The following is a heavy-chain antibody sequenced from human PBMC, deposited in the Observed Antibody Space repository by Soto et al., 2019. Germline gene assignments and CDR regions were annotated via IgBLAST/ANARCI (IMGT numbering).Heavy chain of an antibody. CDR3: VQITAAD. Sequence: EVQLLESGGALVQPGGSLRLSCAASGFTFNTYAMSWVRQAPGKGLEWVSTISPSGDSTYYADSVKGRFTVSRDNSKNTLYLPMNSLRVEDTAIYYCVQITAADWGQGTLLTVSS. D-gene: IGHD3-16*01. CDR2: ISPSGDST. J-gene: IGHJ4*02. CDR1: GFTFNTYA. V-gene: IGHV3-23*01.